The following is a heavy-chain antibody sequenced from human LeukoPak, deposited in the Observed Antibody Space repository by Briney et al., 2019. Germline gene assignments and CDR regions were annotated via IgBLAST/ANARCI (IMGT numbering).Heavy chain of an antibody. CDR2: IDPNSGGT. CDR1: GYTFTGYY. V-gene: IGHV1-2*04. CDR3: ARDPGGSGSYLYYFDY. J-gene: IGHJ4*02. D-gene: IGHD3-10*01. Sequence: ASVKVSCKASGYTFTGYYMHWVRQAPGQGLEWMGWIDPNSGGTNYAQKFQGWVTMTRDTSISTAYMELSRLRSDDTAVYYCARDPGGSGSYLYYFDYWGRGTLVTVSS.